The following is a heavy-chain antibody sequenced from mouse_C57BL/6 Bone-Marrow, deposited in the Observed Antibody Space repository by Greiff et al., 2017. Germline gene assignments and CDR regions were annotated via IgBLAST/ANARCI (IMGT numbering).Heavy chain of an antibody. V-gene: IGHV1-22*01. CDR2: INPNNGGT. CDR3: ARRRGYWYFDV. Sequence: VHVKQSGPELVKPGASVKMSCKASGYTFTDYNMHWVKQSHGKSLEWIGYINPNNGGTSYNQKFKGKATLTVNKSSSTAYMELCSLTSEDSAVYYCARRRGYWYFDVWGTGTTVTVSS. J-gene: IGHJ1*03. CDR1: GYTFTDYN.